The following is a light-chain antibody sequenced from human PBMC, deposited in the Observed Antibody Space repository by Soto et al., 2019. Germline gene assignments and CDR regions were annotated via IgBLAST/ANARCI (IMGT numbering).Light chain of an antibody. CDR1: QRVSSNF. Sequence: EIVLTQSPGTLSLSPGERATLSCRASQRVSSNFLAWYQQKPGQAPRLLIYGASNRATFIPDRYSGSGSGTDFTLTISGLEPQYVAVVSFQQYGISPRTLGQGTMVE. CDR3: QQYGISPRT. CDR2: GAS. J-gene: IGKJ1*01. V-gene: IGKV3-20*01.